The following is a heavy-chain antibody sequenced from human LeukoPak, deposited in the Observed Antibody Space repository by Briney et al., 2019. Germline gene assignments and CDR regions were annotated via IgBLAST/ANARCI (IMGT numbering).Heavy chain of an antibody. CDR2: ISNGY. CDR1: GFVFSSHA. J-gene: IGHJ5*02. CDR3: VREAGYCTAASCSKTNWFDP. V-gene: IGHV3-23*05. D-gene: IGHD2-8*02. Sequence: GGSLRLSCVAFGFVFSSHAMSWVRQAPGKGLEWVSAISNGYYYADSVKGRFTISRDNSKNTVYLQMSSLRAEDTAVYFCVREAGYCTAASCSKTNWFDPWGQGTLVTVSS.